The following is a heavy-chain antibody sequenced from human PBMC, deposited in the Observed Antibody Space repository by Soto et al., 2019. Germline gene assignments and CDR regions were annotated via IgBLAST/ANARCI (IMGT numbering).Heavy chain of an antibody. CDR1: GFIVSTIY. V-gene: IGHV3-66*01. CDR2: IYADDRT. CDR3: ARDIDY. J-gene: IGHJ4*02. Sequence: GGSLRLSCAASGFIVSTIYMSWVRQAPGKGLEWVYTIYADDRTYYTESVKGRFTMYKDDVKNTLYLQMNSQRVEDTAVYYCARDIDYCGQGTLVTVSS.